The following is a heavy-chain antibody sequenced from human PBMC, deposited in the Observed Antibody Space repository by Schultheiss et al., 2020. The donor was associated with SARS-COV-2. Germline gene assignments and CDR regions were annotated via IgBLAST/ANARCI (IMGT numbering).Heavy chain of an antibody. CDR1: GFTFSSYG. D-gene: IGHD1-26*01. Sequence: GGSLRLSCAASGFTFSSYGMHWVRQAPGKGLEWVAVISYDGSNKYYADSVKGRFTISRDNSKNTLYLQMNSLRAEDTAVYYCARDGVGYSGSYLPLRYWGQGTLVTVSS. CDR3: ARDGVGYSGSYLPLRY. V-gene: IGHV3-30*03. CDR2: ISYDGSNK. J-gene: IGHJ4*02.